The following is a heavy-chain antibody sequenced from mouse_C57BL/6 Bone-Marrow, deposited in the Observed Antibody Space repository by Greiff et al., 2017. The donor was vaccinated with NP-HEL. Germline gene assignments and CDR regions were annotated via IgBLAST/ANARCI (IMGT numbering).Heavy chain of an antibody. V-gene: IGHV1-69*01. CDR2: IDPSDSYT. J-gene: IGHJ2*01. CDR3: AGDPFLTTVVATDY. CDR1: GYTFTSYW. D-gene: IGHD1-1*01. Sequence: QVQLQQPGAELVMPGASVKLSCKASGYTFTSYWMHWVKQRPGQGLEWIGEIDPSDSYTNYNQKFKGKSTLTVDKSSSTAYMQLSSLTSEDSAVYYCAGDPFLTTVVATDYWGQGTTLTVSA.